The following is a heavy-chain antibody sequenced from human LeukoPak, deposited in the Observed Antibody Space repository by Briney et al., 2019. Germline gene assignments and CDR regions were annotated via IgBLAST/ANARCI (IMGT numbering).Heavy chain of an antibody. V-gene: IGHV3-43*02. D-gene: IGHD3-3*01. CDR2: ISGDGGST. CDR3: ANLGYDFWSGYYTRYYYYMDA. J-gene: IGHJ6*03. Sequence: GGSLRLSCAASGFTFDDYAMHWVRQAPGKGLEWVSLISGDGGSTYYADSVKGRFTISRDNSKNSLYLQMNSLRTEDTALYYCANLGYDFWSGYYTRYYYYMDAWGKGTTVTVSS. CDR1: GFTFDDYA.